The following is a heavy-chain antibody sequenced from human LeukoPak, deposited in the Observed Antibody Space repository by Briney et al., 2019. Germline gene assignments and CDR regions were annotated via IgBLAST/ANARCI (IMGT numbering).Heavy chain of an antibody. Sequence: SQRLSCAASGFTFSHHYMSWLRQAPANGLAWVSIIAGNGSPTFYADSVEGRFTISRDNSKNTGYLQMNSLRAEDTAVYFCARGATRATRHFDVWGRGTLVTVSS. CDR3: ARGATRATRHFDV. CDR2: IAGNGSPT. J-gene: IGHJ2*01. CDR1: GFTFSHHY. V-gene: IGHV3-11*01. D-gene: IGHD2-2*01.